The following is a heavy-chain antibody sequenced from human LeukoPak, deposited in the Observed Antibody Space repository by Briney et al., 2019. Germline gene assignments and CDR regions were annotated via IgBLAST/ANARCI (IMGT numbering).Heavy chain of an antibody. CDR3: ARGLTATTVTTLGKHSFDY. CDR2: INHSGST. D-gene: IGHD4-17*01. V-gene: IGHV4-34*01. CDR1: GGSFSGYY. J-gene: IGHJ4*02. Sequence: PSETLSLTCAVYGGSFSGYYWSWIRQPPGKGLEWIGEINHSGSTNYNPSLKSRVTISVDTSKNQFSLKLSSVTAADTAVYYCARGLTATTVTTLGKHSFDYWGQGTLVTVSS.